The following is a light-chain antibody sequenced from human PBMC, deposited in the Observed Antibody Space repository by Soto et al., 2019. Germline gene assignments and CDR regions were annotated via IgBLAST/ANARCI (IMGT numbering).Light chain of an antibody. CDR2: GAS. CDR3: HQYGTSDMDT. Sequence: ETVLTQSPGTLSLSPGERATLSCRASQSISSTHLAWYQQKSGQAPRLLIYGASSRATGIPDRFSGSGSGTDFTLTITRLEPEDFAVYYCHQYGTSDMDTFGQWTKLEIK. V-gene: IGKV3-20*01. J-gene: IGKJ2*01. CDR1: QSISSTH.